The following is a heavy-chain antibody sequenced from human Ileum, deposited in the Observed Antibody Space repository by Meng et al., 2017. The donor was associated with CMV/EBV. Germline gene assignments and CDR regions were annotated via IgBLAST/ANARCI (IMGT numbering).Heavy chain of an antibody. Sequence: QMLLPGSGPGMVKPSETLSLNCAVSGGSISGYHWTWIRKPAGKGLEWIVSLRTSGTTDHNPSLMSRVTLSIDTSKNQFSLKSTSVTAADTAVYYCGRAGARGVPVDIWGQGTLVTVSS. J-gene: IGHJ4*02. D-gene: IGHD3-10*01. V-gene: IGHV4-4*07. CDR3: GRAGARGVPVDI. CDR1: GGSISGYH. CDR2: LRTSGTT.